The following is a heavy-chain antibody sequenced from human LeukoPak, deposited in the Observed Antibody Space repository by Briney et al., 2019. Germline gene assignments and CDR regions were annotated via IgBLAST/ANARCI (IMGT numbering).Heavy chain of an antibody. CDR3: ARVSYYDFWSGFDSLLNYYYGMDV. Sequence: ASVKVSCKASGYTFTSYDINWIRQAAGQGLEWVGWMSPNSGYTGYARKFQGRVTMTSKNSLNTVYMELSSLRSEDTAVYYCARVSYYDFWSGFDSLLNYYYGMDVWGQGTTVTVSS. CDR1: GYTFTSYD. D-gene: IGHD3-3*01. J-gene: IGHJ6*02. CDR2: MSPNSGYT. V-gene: IGHV1-8*01.